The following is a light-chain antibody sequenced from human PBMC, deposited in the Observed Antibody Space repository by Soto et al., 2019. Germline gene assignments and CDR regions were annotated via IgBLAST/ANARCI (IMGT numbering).Light chain of an antibody. Sequence: EIVLTQSPGTLSLSPGERATLSCRASQSVSSSYLAWYQQKPGQAPRPLIYGASSRATGIPDRFSGSGSATDFTLTISRLEPEDFAVYYCQQYSSSPLTFGGGTKVDIK. CDR2: GAS. CDR1: QSVSSSY. CDR3: QQYSSSPLT. V-gene: IGKV3-20*01. J-gene: IGKJ4*01.